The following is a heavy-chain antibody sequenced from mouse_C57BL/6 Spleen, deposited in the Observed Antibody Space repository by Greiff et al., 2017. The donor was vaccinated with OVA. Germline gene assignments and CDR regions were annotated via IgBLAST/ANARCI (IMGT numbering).Heavy chain of an antibody. V-gene: IGHV1-59*01. CDR2: IDPSDSYT. D-gene: IGHD4-1*01. Sequence: QVQLQQSGAELVRPGTSVKLSCKASGYTFTSYWMHWVKQRPGQGLEWIGVIDPSDSYTNYNQKFKGKATLTVDTSSSTAYMQLSSLTSEDSAVYYCARSGTWDDYWGQGTTLTVSS. CDR3: ARSGTWDDY. CDR1: GYTFTSYW. J-gene: IGHJ2*01.